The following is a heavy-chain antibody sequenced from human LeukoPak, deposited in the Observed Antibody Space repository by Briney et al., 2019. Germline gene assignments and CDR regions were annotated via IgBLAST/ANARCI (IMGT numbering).Heavy chain of an antibody. D-gene: IGHD3-3*01. V-gene: IGHV3-30*02. CDR3: VRDFEWSFDT. CDR2: IRNDGNDK. J-gene: IGHJ4*02. CDR1: GFTFSSYD. Sequence: GGSLRLSCAASGFTFSSYDIHWVRQAPGKGLEWFSFIRNDGNDKYYADSVKGRFTISRDNSKNTLYLQMNSLRPEDTALYYCVRDFEWSFDTWDQGTLVTVSS.